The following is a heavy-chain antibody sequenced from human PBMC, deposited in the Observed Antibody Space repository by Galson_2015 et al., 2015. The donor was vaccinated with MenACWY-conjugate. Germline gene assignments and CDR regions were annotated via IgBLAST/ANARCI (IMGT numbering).Heavy chain of an antibody. CDR2: ISSDGNYK. J-gene: IGHJ3*02. Sequence: SLRLSCAASGFTFSNYGMHWVRQAPGKGLEWLAMISSDGNYKYYADSVKGRFFVSRDNSWNTLSLQLNSLRPEDTALYYCAKDGGSYWGGIDIWGQGTMVTVSS. CDR3: AKDGGSYWGGIDI. V-gene: IGHV3-30*18. CDR1: GFTFSNYG. D-gene: IGHD1-26*01.